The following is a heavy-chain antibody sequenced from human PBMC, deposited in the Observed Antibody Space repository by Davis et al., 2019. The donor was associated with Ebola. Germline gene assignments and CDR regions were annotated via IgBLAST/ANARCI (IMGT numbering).Heavy chain of an antibody. CDR3: ATRSAYTLDS. CDR2: IYPGDSDI. D-gene: IGHD3-3*01. Sequence: GESLMLSSKSSGYSSTIYWFAWLRQMPGKALEWMGFIYPGDSDIAYSPSFQGQVTFAADKSISTAYLQWSSLKASDTAMYYCATRSAYTLDSWGQGTLVTVSS. CDR1: GYSSTIYW. V-gene: IGHV5-51*01. J-gene: IGHJ4*02.